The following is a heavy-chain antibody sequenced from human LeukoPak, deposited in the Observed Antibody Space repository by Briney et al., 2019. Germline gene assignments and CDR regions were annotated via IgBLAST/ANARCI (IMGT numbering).Heavy chain of an antibody. V-gene: IGHV4-4*07. CDR1: GGSISSYD. J-gene: IGHJ2*01. CDR3: ARVSSSWYQDWYFDL. D-gene: IGHD6-13*01. CDR2: TYTSGST. Sequence: SETLSLTCTVSGGSISSYDWSWIRQPAGKGLEWIGRTYTSGSTNYNPSLKSRVTMSVDMSKNQFSLKPSSMIAADTAVYYCARVSSSWYQDWYFDLWGRGTLVTVPS.